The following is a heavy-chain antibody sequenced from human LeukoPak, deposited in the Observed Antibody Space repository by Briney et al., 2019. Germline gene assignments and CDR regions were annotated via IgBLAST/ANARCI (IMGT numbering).Heavy chain of an antibody. J-gene: IGHJ3*02. Sequence: SETLSLTCTVSGGSISSGSYYWSWIRQPAGKGLEWIGRIYTSGSTNYNPSLKSRVTISVDTSKNQFSLKLSSVTAADTAVYYCARGVTMVRGVIIDAFDIWGQGTMVTVSS. CDR2: IYTSGST. D-gene: IGHD3-10*01. CDR3: ARGVTMVRGVIIDAFDI. CDR1: GGSISSGSYY. V-gene: IGHV4-61*02.